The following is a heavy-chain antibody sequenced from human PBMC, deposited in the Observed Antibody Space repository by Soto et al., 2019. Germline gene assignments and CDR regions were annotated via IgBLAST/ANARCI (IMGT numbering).Heavy chain of an antibody. D-gene: IGHD1-1*01. V-gene: IGHV3-23*01. CDR3: VEPAAYWTR. CDR2: ITSSGETT. J-gene: IGHJ4*02. CDR1: GFTFSGYA. Sequence: EVQLLESGGGLVQPGGSLRLSCVASGFTFSGYAMSWVRQAPGKGLEWVSAITSSGETTYYSDSVRGRFTISRDNSQNTVYLDLHSLRVDDTAVYYCVEPAAYWTRWGQGTPVTVGS.